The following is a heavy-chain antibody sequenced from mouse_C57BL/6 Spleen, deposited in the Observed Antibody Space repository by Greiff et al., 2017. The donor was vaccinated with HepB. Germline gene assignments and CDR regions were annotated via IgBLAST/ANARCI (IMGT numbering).Heavy chain of an antibody. V-gene: IGHV1-82*01. J-gene: IGHJ2*01. CDR1: GYAFSSSW. CDR2: IYPGDGDT. CDR3: ARGGRGSSYFDY. Sequence: QVQLQQSGPELVKPGASVKISCKASGYAFSSSWMNWVKQRPGKGLEWIGRIYPGDGDTNYNGKFKGKATLTADKSSSTAYMQLSSLTSEDSAVYFCARGGRGSSYFDYWGQGTTLTVSS. D-gene: IGHD1-1*01.